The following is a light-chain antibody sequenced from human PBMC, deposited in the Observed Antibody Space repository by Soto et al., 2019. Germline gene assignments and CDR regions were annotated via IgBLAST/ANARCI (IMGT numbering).Light chain of an antibody. CDR2: EVS. V-gene: IGKV2D-29*02. J-gene: IGKJ5*01. CDR1: QSLLHITGEPF. CDR3: MQSTQLPPT. Sequence: DVVMTQTPLSLSVTPGQPASISCKSSQSLLHITGEPFLFWYLQKPGQSPQLLIYEVSTRVSGVPDRFSGSGSGTDFTLEISRVETDDVGIYYCMQSTQLPPTFGQGTRLEIK.